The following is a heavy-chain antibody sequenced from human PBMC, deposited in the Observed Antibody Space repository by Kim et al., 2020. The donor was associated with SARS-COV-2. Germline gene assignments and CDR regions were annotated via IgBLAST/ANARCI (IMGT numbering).Heavy chain of an antibody. Sequence: SETLSLTCTVSGGSLGTGTYYWAWIRQPPGKGLEWIANVFYGGGGYHNPSLKSRGSTSMDSSSRQIFLKLTSVTAEDTAMYYCARGFGDRIFDYWGQGILVSVSS. D-gene: IGHD3-10*01. CDR3: ARGFGDRIFDY. J-gene: IGHJ4*02. CDR1: GGSLGTGTYY. CDR2: VFYGGGG. V-gene: IGHV4-39*01.